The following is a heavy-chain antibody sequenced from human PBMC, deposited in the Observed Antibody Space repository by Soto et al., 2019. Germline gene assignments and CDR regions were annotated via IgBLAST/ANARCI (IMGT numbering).Heavy chain of an antibody. CDR3: TAGGYGGYDYYGMDI. J-gene: IGHJ6*02. CDR1: GFTVSDAW. V-gene: IGHV3-15*04. CDR2: IVIETDGGTT. Sequence: GGSLRLSCAASGFTVSDAWMTWVRQAPGKGLEWVGRIVIETDGGTTDYAAPVRGRSTVSRDDSKNTLYLQMNSLKTEDTGVYYCTAGGYGGYDYYGMDIWGQGTTVTVSS. D-gene: IGHD5-12*01.